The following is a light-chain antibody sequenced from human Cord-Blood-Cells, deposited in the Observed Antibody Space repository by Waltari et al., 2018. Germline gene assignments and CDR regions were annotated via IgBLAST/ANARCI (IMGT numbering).Light chain of an antibody. V-gene: IGLV2-14*01. Sequence: QSALPQPASVSGSLGQSITIPCTGTSSDVGGYNYVSWYQQHPGKAPKLMIYDVMNRPSGVSNRFSGSKSGNTASLTISGLQAEDEADYYCSSYTSSSTWVFGGGTKLTVL. CDR3: SSYTSSSTWV. CDR1: SSDVGGYNY. CDR2: DVM. J-gene: IGLJ3*02.